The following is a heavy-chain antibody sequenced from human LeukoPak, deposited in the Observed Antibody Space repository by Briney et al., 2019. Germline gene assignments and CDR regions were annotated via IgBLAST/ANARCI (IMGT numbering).Heavy chain of an antibody. D-gene: IGHD3-16*02. J-gene: IGHJ4*02. V-gene: IGHV3-48*02. CDR2: ISSSSSTI. Sequence: GGSLRLSCAASGFTFSSYSMNWVRQAPGKGLEWVSYISSSSSTIYYADSVKGRFTISRDNAKNSLYLQMNSLRDEDTAVYYCARDGYDYIWGSYRQYYFDYWGQGTLVTVSS. CDR3: ARDGYDYIWGSYRQYYFDY. CDR1: GFTFSSYS.